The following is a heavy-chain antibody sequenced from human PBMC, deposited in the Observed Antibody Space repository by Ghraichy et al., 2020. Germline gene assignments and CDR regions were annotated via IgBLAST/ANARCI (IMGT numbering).Heavy chain of an antibody. V-gene: IGHV3-21*01. D-gene: IGHD2-15*01. Sequence: GGSLRLSCAASGFTFSSYSMNWVRQAPGKGLEWVSSISSSSSYIYYADSVKGRFTISRDNAKNSLYLQMNSLRAEDTAVYYCASDIVVVVAATFREDDYWGQGTLVTVSS. CDR2: ISSSSSYI. CDR1: GFTFSSYS. J-gene: IGHJ4*02. CDR3: ASDIVVVVAATFREDDY.